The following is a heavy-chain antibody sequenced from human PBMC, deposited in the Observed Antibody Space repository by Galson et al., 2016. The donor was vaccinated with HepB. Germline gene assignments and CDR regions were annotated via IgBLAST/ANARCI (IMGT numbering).Heavy chain of an antibody. CDR3: AKEGGIHPTRFDY. CDR1: GFTFSDYA. CDR2: ISGRGGGT. J-gene: IGHJ4*02. D-gene: IGHD1-1*01. Sequence: SLRLSCAASGFTFSDYALNWVRQAPGKGLEWVSTISGRGGGTYYADSVKGRFTISRDNSKNTPFLQMNSLSAEETARYYCAKEGGIHPTRFDYWGQGTLVTVSS. V-gene: IGHV3-23*01.